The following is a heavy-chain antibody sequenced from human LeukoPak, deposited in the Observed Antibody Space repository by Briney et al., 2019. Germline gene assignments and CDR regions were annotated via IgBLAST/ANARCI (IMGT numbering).Heavy chain of an antibody. V-gene: IGHV4-4*07. J-gene: IGHJ4*02. CDR3: AREITVTRPFDY. CDR2: ISASGST. CDR1: NGSISIYY. D-gene: IGHD4-17*01. Sequence: SETLSLTCTVSNGSISIYYWSWVRQPPGKGLEWIGRISASGSTNYNPSLKSRVTMSVDTSKNQFSLKPSSVTAADTAVYYCAREITVTRPFDYWGQGTLVTVSS.